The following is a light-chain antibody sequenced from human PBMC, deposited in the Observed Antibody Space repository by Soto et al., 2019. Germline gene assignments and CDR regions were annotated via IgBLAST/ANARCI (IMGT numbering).Light chain of an antibody. Sequence: EIVRPQSPATLSVSPGETASPSCTASQSAGNFLAWYQQKPGQAPRLLIYYISTRATGIPARFSGSGSGTECTLTINSLQSEESAVYYCQQQNQWPITFGQGTRLEIK. J-gene: IGKJ5*01. CDR1: QSAGNF. V-gene: IGKV3D-15*01. CDR2: YIS. CDR3: QQQNQWPIT.